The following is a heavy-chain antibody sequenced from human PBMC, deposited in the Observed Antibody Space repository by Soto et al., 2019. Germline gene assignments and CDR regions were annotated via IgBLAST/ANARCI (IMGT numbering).Heavy chain of an antibody. D-gene: IGHD1-26*01. J-gene: IGHJ6*03. Sequence: GGSLRLSCAASGFTVSSNYMSWVRQAPGKGLEWVSVIYSGGSTYYADSVKGRFTISRHNSKNTLYLQMNSLRAEDTAVYYCARGWDVGSYYYYYMDVWGKGTTVTVSS. CDR3: ARGWDVGSYYYYYMDV. V-gene: IGHV3-53*04. CDR1: GFTVSSNY. CDR2: IYSGGST.